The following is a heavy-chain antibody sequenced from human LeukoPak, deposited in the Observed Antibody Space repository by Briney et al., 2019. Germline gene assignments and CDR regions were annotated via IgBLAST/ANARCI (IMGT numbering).Heavy chain of an antibody. J-gene: IGHJ4*02. V-gene: IGHV3-23*01. D-gene: IGHD2-2*01. CDR1: GFTFSSYA. CDR3: AKDSGGDIVVVPADGFDY. CDR2: ISGSGGST. Sequence: GGSLRLSCAASGFTFSSYAMSWVRQAPGKGLEWVSAISGSGGSTYYADSVKGRFTISRDNSKNTLYLQMNSLRAEDTAVYYCAKDSGGDIVVVPADGFDYWGQGTLVTVSS.